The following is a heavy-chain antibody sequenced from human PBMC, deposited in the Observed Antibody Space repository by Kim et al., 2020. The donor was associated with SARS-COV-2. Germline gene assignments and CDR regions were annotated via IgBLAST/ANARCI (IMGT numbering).Heavy chain of an antibody. CDR2: SRNRDQSFST. D-gene: IGHD5-12*01. CDR3: GRKVYNSGHDGLDA. J-gene: IGHJ4*02. Sequence: GGSLRLSCAASGFTFSEYYMDWVRQAPGKGLEWVGRSRNRDQSFSTEYAASGKGRFTLSRDNSTDAVYLHMNSLKTDDTAVYYCGRKVYNSGHDGLDAWGQGTLVTVSS. CDR1: GFTFSEYY. V-gene: IGHV3-72*01.